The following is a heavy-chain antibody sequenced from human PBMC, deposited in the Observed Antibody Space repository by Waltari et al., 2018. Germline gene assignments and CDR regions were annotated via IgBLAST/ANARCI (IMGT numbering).Heavy chain of an antibody. D-gene: IGHD4-17*01. CDR3: ARRANYGDYRDGMDAFDI. Sequence: QVQLQESGPGLVKPSETLSLTCAVSGYSISSGYYWGWIRQPPGKGLEWIGSIYHSGSTYYNPSLKSRVTISVDTSKNQFSLKLSSVTAADTAVYYCARRANYGDYRDGMDAFDIWGQGTMVTVSS. CDR1: GYSISSGYY. J-gene: IGHJ3*02. CDR2: IYHSGST. V-gene: IGHV4-38-2*01.